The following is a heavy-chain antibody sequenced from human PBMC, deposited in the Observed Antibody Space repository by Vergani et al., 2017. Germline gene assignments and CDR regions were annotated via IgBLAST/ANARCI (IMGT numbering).Heavy chain of an antibody. J-gene: IGHJ6*02. V-gene: IGHV3-23*01. Sequence: EVQLLQSGGGVIQPGGSVRLSCAASGFTFSACPMTWVRQAPGKGLEWVSAISARYPSTYYADSVKGRFTISRDNAKNSLYLQMNSLRAEDTAVYYCARDRRYYGSGSYYNADYYYGMDVWGQGTTVTVSS. CDR2: ISARYPST. CDR1: GFTFSACP. D-gene: IGHD3-10*01. CDR3: ARDRRYYGSGSYYNADYYYGMDV.